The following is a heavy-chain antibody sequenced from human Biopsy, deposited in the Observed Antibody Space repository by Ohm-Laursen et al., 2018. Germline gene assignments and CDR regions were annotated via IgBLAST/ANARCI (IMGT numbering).Heavy chain of an antibody. CDR3: ARERQFRFLEGAFDY. J-gene: IGHJ4*02. CDR2: ISSGGRA. V-gene: IGHV4-59*01. CDR1: GDSISSYY. Sequence: PPGTLSLTCTVSGDSISSYYWSWIRQPPGKGLQVIGYISSGGRAKYNPSLKSRLTISLDTSKNQLSLRLSSVTAADSAIYYCARERQFRFLEGAFDYWGQGILVTVSS. D-gene: IGHD3-3*01.